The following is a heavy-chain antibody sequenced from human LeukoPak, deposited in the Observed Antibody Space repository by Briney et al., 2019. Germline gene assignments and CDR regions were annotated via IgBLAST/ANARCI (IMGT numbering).Heavy chain of an antibody. CDR3: ASTLEYCSSTSCYPFGYYYGMDV. CDR1: GYTFTSYG. Sequence: GASVKVSCKASGYTFTSYGISWVRQAPGQGLEWMGWISAYNGNTNYAQKLQGRVTMTTDTSTSTAYMELRSLRSEDTAVYYCASTLEYCSSTSCYPFGYYYGMDVWGQGTTVTVSS. D-gene: IGHD2-2*01. J-gene: IGHJ6*02. V-gene: IGHV1-18*01. CDR2: ISAYNGNT.